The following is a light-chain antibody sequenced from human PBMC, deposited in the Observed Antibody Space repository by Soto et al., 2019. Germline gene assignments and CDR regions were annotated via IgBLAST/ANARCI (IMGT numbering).Light chain of an antibody. Sequence: EIVLTQSPGTLSLSPGERVTLSCRASQSVSSSYLAWYQQKPGQAPRLLIYGTSNRATGIPDRFSGSGSGTDFTLINGRLAPEDVAVYYCHQYGSSPFTFGGGTKVEIK. CDR1: QSVSSSY. CDR2: GTS. CDR3: HQYGSSPFT. J-gene: IGKJ4*01. V-gene: IGKV3-20*01.